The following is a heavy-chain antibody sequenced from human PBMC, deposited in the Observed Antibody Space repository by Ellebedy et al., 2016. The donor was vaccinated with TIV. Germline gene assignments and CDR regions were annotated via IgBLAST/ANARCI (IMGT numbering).Heavy chain of an antibody. V-gene: IGHV3-23*01. J-gene: IGHJ4*02. CDR1: GFTFSSYA. Sequence: GESLKISXAASGFTFSSYAMSWVRQAPGKGLEWVSAISGSGGSTYYADSVKGRFTISRDNSKNTLYLQMNSLRAEDTAVYYCAREPPYYYDSSGYYFDYWGQGTLVTVSS. D-gene: IGHD3-22*01. CDR3: AREPPYYYDSSGYYFDY. CDR2: ISGSGGST.